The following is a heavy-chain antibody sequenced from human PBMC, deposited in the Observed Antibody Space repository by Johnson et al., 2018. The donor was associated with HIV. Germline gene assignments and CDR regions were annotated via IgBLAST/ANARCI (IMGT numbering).Heavy chain of an antibody. J-gene: IGHJ3*02. CDR2: ITYAGINK. V-gene: IGHV3-30*04. D-gene: IGHD2-15*01. CDR3: ARVVPAHEAFEN. CDR1: GFTFSSYA. Sequence: QVQLVESGGGVVQPGRSLRLSCAASGFTFSSYAMPWVRQAPGKGLEWVAIITYAGINKYYADSVKGRFTISRDNSKNTLYLQMNSLGGEDTAVYYRARVVPAHEAFENWGQGTMGTVSS.